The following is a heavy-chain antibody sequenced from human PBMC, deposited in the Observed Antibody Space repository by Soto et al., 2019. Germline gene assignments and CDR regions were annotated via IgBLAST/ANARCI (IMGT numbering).Heavy chain of an antibody. Sequence: GASVKVSCKASGYTFTSYYMHWVRQAPGQGLEWMGIINPSGGSTSYAQKFQGRVTMTRDTSTSTVYMELSSLRSEDTAVYYCARVNGSMVRGVINAHMDVWGQGTTVTVSS. D-gene: IGHD3-10*01. J-gene: IGHJ6*02. V-gene: IGHV1-46*03. CDR2: INPSGGST. CDR3: ARVNGSMVRGVINAHMDV. CDR1: GYTFTSYY.